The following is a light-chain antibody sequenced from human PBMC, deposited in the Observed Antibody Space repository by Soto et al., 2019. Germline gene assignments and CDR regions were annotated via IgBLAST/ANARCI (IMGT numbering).Light chain of an antibody. CDR2: DDN. CDR1: SSNIGGNS. CDR3: QSYDSSLSGVI. J-gene: IGLJ2*01. V-gene: IGLV1-51*01. Sequence: QSVMTQPPSVSAAPGQKVTISCSGSSSNIGGNSVSWYQQLPGTAPKLLIYDDNKRPSGIPDRFSGSKSGTSATLGITGFQTGDEADYYCQSYDSSLSGVIFGGGTKLTVL.